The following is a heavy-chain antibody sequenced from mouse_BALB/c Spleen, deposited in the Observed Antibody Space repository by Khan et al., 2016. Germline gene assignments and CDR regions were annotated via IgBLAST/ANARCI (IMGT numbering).Heavy chain of an antibody. CDR1: GYTFTDYW. CDR3: ARWSYYYGSSYGWFAY. CDR2: INPSTGYT. V-gene: IGHV1-7*01. J-gene: IGHJ3*01. D-gene: IGHD1-1*01. Sequence: QVQLQQSGAELAKPGASVKMSCKASGYTFTDYWMHWVQQRPGQGLEWIGYINPSTGYTEYNQKFKDKATLTADKSSSTAYMQLSSLTSEDSAVYYCARWSYYYGSSYGWFAYWGQGTLVTGCA.